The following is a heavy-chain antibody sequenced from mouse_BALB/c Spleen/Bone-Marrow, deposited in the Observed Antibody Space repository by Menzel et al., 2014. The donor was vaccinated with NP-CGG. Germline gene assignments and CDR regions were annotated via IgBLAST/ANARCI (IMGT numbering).Heavy chain of an antibody. CDR2: ISSGGSYT. D-gene: IGHD2-3*01. CDR3: ASIDGYPHWYFDA. V-gene: IGHV5-9*02. J-gene: IGHJ1*01. Sequence: EVMLVESGGGLVKPGGSLKLSCAASGFAFSTYDMAWVCQTPEKRLDWGATISSGGSYTYYPDSVKGRFTASRDNVRNTLYLQMSSLRSEATALYYCASIDGYPHWYFDAWGEGPTVKVPS. CDR1: GFAFSTYD.